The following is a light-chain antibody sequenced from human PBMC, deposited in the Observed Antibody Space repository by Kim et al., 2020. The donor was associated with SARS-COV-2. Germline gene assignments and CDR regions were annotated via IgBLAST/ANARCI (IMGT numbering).Light chain of an antibody. CDR2: GAS. CDR3: QQYGSSPRT. Sequence: EIVLTQSPGTLSLSPGERATLSCRASQSVRNNYLAWYQQKPGQAPRLLIYGASTRVTGIPDRFSGSGSGTDFTLTISRLEPEDFAVYYCQQYGSSPRTFGQGTKVDIK. V-gene: IGKV3-20*01. J-gene: IGKJ1*01. CDR1: QSVRNNY.